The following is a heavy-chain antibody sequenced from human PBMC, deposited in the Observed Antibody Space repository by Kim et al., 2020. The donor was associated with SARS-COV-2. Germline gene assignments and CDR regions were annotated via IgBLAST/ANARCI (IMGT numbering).Heavy chain of an antibody. CDR1: GGSISSSSFY. V-gene: IGHV4-39*01. CDR2: IHHTGST. CDR3: ARQRRTSGNYDFDY. J-gene: IGHJ4*02. D-gene: IGHD1-26*01. Sequence: SETLSRTCTVSGGSISSSSFYWGWIRQPPGKGLEWIGNIHHTGSTYYTPSLKSRVTISVDTSKNQFALKLSSVSAADTAVYYCARQRRTSGNYDFDYWGQGTLVTVSS.